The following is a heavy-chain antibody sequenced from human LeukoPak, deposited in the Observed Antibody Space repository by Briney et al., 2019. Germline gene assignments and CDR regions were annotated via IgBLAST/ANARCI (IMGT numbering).Heavy chain of an antibody. V-gene: IGHV3-7*03. J-gene: IGHJ6*02. CDR2: VTRAALET. CDR3: PRNNGMDV. CDR1: GFALSSHW. Sequence: GGSLRLSCAASGFALSSHWMTWVRQVPGRGAEGVANVTRAALETSYLHSVKGRFTISKDNAKNSLYLQINSLRAEDTALYPCPRNNGMDVWGQGTTVIVSS.